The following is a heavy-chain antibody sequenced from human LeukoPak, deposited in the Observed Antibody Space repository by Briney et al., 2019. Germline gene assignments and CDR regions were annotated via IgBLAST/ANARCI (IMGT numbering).Heavy chain of an antibody. CDR1: GFTFSDYY. CDR3: ASAEWGYSYGQDYFVPKYEEIYGMDV. CDR2: ISSSGSTI. J-gene: IGHJ6*02. Sequence: GGSLRLSCAASGFTFSDYYMSWIRQAPGKGLEWVSYISSSGSTIYYADSVKGRFTISRDNAKNSLYLQMNSLRAEDTAVYYCASAEWGYSYGQDYFVPKYEEIYGMDVWGQGTTVTVSS. D-gene: IGHD5-18*01. V-gene: IGHV3-11*01.